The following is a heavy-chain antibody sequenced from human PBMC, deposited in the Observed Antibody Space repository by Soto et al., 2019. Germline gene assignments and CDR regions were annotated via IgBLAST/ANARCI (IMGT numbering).Heavy chain of an antibody. Sequence: QITLKESGPTLVKPTQTLTLTCTFSGLSLSTSGEAVGWIRQPPGKALEWLALIYWADDKRYKPTLKTTLSITKVTSKHKVLFALTNMDPVDTPTNYCAHYVSSSPGGWYDPWGQGILVTVSS. CDR2: IYWADDK. D-gene: IGHD3-10*02. CDR1: GLSLSTSGEA. V-gene: IGHV2-5*02. CDR3: AHYVSSSPGGWYDP. J-gene: IGHJ5*02.